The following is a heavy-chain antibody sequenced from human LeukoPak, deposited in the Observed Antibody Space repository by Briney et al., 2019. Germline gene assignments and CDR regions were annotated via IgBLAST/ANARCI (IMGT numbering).Heavy chain of an antibody. D-gene: IGHD3-16*02. Sequence: SETLSLTCAVYGGSFSGYYWSWIRQPPGKGLEWIGEINHSGSTNYNPSLKSRVTISVDTSKNQFSLKLSSVTAADTAVYYCARWSIMITFGGVIVPVSFDYWGHGTLVTVSS. J-gene: IGHJ4*01. CDR3: ARWSIMITFGGVIVPVSFDY. V-gene: IGHV4-34*01. CDR1: GGSFSGYY. CDR2: INHSGST.